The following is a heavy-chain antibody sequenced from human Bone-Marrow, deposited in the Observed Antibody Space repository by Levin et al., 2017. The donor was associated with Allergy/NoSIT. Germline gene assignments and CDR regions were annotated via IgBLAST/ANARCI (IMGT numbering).Heavy chain of an antibody. D-gene: IGHD3-10*01. J-gene: IGHJ5*02. CDR2: INPTTGGT. CDR3: TRGREVIATRQNQNFVDP. Sequence: GASVKVSCKASGYIITDNLIHWVRQAPGQGLEWVGWINPTTGGTNYAQKFQGRVTLTTDTSISTAYLELNRLRPDDTAVFYCTRGREVIATRQNQNFVDPWGQGTLVIVSS. CDR1: GYIITDNL. V-gene: IGHV1-2*02.